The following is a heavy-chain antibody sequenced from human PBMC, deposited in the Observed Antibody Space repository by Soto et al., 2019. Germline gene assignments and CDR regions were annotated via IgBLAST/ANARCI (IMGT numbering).Heavy chain of an antibody. CDR2: IYYSGST. Sequence: SETLSLTCAVYGGSISSYYWSWIRQPPGKGLEWIGYIYYSGSTNYNPSLKSRVTISVDTSKNQFSLKLSSVTAADTAVYYCARHFRYDSSGYYPYYFDYWGQGTLVTVSS. CDR1: GGSISSYY. CDR3: ARHFRYDSSGYYPYYFDY. J-gene: IGHJ4*02. V-gene: IGHV4-59*08. D-gene: IGHD3-22*01.